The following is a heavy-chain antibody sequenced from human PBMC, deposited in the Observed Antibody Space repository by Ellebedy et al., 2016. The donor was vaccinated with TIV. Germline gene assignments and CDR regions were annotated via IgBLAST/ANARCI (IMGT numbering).Heavy chain of an antibody. CDR1: GFTFSNHW. V-gene: IGHV3-7*03. CDR3: ARGHYGMDV. J-gene: IGHJ6*02. CDR2: IYQEEDER. Sequence: GESLKISCAGSGFTFSNHWMTLVRQAPGKGLEWVAHIYQEEDERTYLDSVKGRFTISRDNARNSVYLQMNSLRAEDTGVYYCARGHYGMDVWGQGSTVIVSS.